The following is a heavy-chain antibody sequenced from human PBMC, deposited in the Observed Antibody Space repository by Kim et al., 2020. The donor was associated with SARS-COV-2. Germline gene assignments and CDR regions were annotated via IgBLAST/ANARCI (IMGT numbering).Heavy chain of an antibody. Sequence: GGSLRLSCAASGFTFSSYGMHWVRQAPGKGLEWVAVIWYDGSNKYYADSVKGRFTISRDNSKNTLYLQMNSLRAEDTAVYYCASGPYSSGYFYYWGQGTLLTVCS. V-gene: IGHV3-33*01. CDR2: IWYDGSNK. J-gene: IGHJ4*02. CDR3: ASGPYSSGYFYY. D-gene: IGHD6-19*01. CDR1: GFTFSSYG.